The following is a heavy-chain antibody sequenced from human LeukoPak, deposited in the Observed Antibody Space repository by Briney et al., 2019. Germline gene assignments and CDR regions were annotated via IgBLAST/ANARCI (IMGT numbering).Heavy chain of an antibody. J-gene: IGHJ4*02. CDR2: ISSGSRTI. CDR3: ARESITGHRDFDY. D-gene: IGHD2-8*02. V-gene: IGHV3-48*01. Sequence: GGSLRLSCAASGFTFSTYGMHWVRQAPGKGLEWLSYISSGSRTIYYADSVQGRFTVSRDNAKNLLFLQMNSLRVGDTAVYYCARESITGHRDFDYWGQGILVTVSS. CDR1: GFTFSTYG.